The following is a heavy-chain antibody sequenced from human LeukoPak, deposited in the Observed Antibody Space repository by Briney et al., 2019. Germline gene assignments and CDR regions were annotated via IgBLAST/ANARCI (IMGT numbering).Heavy chain of an antibody. CDR1: GFTFSSYS. J-gene: IGHJ3*02. CDR3: ARALDGASDAFDI. V-gene: IGHV3-21*01. D-gene: IGHD1-26*01. Sequence: GGSLRLSCAASGFTFSSYSMNWVRQAPGKGLEWVSSISSSSSYIYYADSVKGRFTISRDNAKNSLYLQMNSLRAEDTAVYYCARALDGASDAFDIWGQGTMVTVSS. CDR2: ISSSSSYI.